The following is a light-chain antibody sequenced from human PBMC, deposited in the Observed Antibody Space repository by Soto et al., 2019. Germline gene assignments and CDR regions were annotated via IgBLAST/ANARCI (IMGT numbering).Light chain of an antibody. J-gene: IGKJ4*01. CDR1: QGISNW. CDR2: AAS. V-gene: IGKV1-12*01. Sequence: DIQMTQSPSSVSASVGDRVTITCRASQGISNWLAWYQQKPGKAPKLLIYAASNLESGVPSRISGSGSGTDFTLTIRSLQPEDFATYYCQQANSFPLTFGGGTKVQIK. CDR3: QQANSFPLT.